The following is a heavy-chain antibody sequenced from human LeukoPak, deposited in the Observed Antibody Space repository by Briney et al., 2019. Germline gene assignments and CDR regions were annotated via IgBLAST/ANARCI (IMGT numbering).Heavy chain of an antibody. V-gene: IGHV3-53*01. J-gene: IGHJ3*02. D-gene: IGHD5-18*01. Sequence: GGSLRLSCAASGFTVSSNYMTWVRQAPGKGLEWVSVIYSGGSTYYADSVKGRFTISRDNSQNTLYLQMNSLRAKDTAVYYCARALYSYGSPGAFDIWGQGTIVTVSS. CDR1: GFTVSSNY. CDR2: IYSGGST. CDR3: ARALYSYGSPGAFDI.